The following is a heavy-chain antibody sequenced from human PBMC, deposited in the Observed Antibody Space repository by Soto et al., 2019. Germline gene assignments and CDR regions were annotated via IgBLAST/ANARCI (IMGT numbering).Heavy chain of an antibody. V-gene: IGHV4-34*01. CDR3: ARDKITGLFDY. CDR1: GGSFSGYY. J-gene: IGHJ4*02. D-gene: IGHD2-8*02. Sequence: QVQLQQWGAGLLKPSETMSLPCAVYGGSFSGYYWTWIRQPPGTGLEWIGEINHSGSTNYNPSLKSRATISVDTSKNQFSLKMTSVTAADTAVYYCARDKITGLFDYWGQGTLVTVSA. CDR2: INHSGST.